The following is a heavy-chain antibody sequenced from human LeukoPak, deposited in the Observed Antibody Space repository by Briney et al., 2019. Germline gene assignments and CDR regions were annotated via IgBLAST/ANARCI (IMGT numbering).Heavy chain of an antibody. V-gene: IGHV3-7*01. J-gene: IGHJ4*02. CDR1: GLTFTDFW. CDR3: SGRDSSRSPRAY. D-gene: IGHD2-2*01. Sequence: GGSLRLSCAASGLTFTDFWMNWVRLAPGRGLEWVADIKPDGGEKYYLDSVKGRFAISRDNAKNEVYLEMNSLRAEDTGVYYCSGRDSSRSPRAYWGQGTLVSVSS. CDR2: IKPDGGEK.